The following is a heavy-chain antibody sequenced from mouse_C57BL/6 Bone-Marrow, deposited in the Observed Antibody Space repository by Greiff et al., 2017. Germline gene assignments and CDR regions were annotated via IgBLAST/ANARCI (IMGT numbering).Heavy chain of an antibody. CDR2: IRSKSNNYAT. D-gene: IGHD2-4*01. CDR1: GFSFNTYA. CDR3: VRCYDYDRAMDY. J-gene: IGHJ4*01. V-gene: IGHV10-1*01. Sequence: VQVVESGGGLVQPKGSLKLSCAASGFSFNTYAMNWVRQAPGKGLEWVARIRSKSNNYATYYADSVKDRFTISRDDSESMLYLQMNNLKTEDTAMYYCVRCYDYDRAMDYWGQGTSVTVSS.